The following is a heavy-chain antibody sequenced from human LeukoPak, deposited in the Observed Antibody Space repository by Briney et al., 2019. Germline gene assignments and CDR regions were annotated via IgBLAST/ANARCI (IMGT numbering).Heavy chain of an antibody. D-gene: IGHD1-26*01. Sequence: SETLSLTCAVYGGSFSGYYWSWIRQPAGKGLEWIGRIYTSGSTNYNPSLKSRVTISVDTSKNQFSLKLSSVTAADTAVYYCARGDSGSYGDYYYYMDVWGKGTTVTISS. CDR2: IYTSGST. CDR3: ARGDSGSYGDYYYYMDV. V-gene: IGHV4-59*10. CDR1: GGSFSGYY. J-gene: IGHJ6*03.